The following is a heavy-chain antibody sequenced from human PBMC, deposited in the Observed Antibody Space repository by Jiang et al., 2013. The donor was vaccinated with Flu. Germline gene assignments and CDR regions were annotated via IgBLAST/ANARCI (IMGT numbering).Heavy chain of an antibody. D-gene: IGHD6-19*01. V-gene: IGHV4-59*13. CDR1: GGSISSYY. CDR3: ARDHPVAGTNWYFDL. J-gene: IGHJ2*01. CDR2: IYYSGST. Sequence: LLKPSETLSLTCTVSGGSISSYYWSWIRQPPGKGLEWIGYIYYSGSTNYNPSLKSRVTISVDTSKNQFSLKLSSVTAADTAVYYCARDHPVAGTNWYFDLWGRGTLVTVSS.